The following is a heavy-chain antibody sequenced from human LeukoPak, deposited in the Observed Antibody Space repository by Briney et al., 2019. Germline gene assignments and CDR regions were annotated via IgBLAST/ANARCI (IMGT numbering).Heavy chain of an antibody. V-gene: IGHV3-21*01. CDR2: ISSSSSYI. CDR3: ARDPLNYYDSSGYPTPDY. D-gene: IGHD3-22*01. Sequence: GGSLRLSCAASGFTVSSNYMSWVRQAPGKGLEWVSSISSSSSYIYYADSVKGRFTISRDNAKNSLYLQMNSLRAEDTAVYYCARDPLNYYDSSGYPTPDYWGQGTLVTVSS. CDR1: GFTVSSNY. J-gene: IGHJ4*02.